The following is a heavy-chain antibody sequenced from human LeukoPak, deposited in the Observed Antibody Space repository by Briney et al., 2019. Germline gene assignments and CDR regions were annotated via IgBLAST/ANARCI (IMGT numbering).Heavy chain of an antibody. CDR3: ARLVDTAMAHYYYYYGMDV. V-gene: IGHV4-59*08. D-gene: IGHD5-18*01. CDR1: GGSISNYF. Sequence: SETLSLTCNVSGGSISNYFWSWIRQPPGRGLEWIGYISYLGSTNYNPSLKGRVTFSVDTSKNQFSLKLSSVTAADTAVYYCARLVDTAMAHYYYYYGMDVWGQGTTVTVSS. J-gene: IGHJ6*02. CDR2: ISYLGST.